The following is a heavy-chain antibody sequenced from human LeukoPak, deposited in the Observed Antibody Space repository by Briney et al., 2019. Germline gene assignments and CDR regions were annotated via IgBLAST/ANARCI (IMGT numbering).Heavy chain of an antibody. D-gene: IGHD3-22*01. V-gene: IGHV4-34*01. CDR1: GGSFSGYY. CDR2: INHSGST. CDR3: ALGDYDSSGYYEAKGY. J-gene: IGHJ4*02. Sequence: PSETLSLTCAVYGGSFSGYYWSWIRQPPGKGLEWIGEINHSGSTNYNPSLKSRVTISVDTSKNQFSLKLSSVTAADTAVYYCALGDYDSSGYYEAKGYWGQGTLVTVSS.